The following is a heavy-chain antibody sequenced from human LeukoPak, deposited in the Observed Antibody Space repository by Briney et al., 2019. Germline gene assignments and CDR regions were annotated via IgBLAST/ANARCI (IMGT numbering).Heavy chain of an antibody. CDR1: GFTFSSHS. CDR3: ARGAYYYED. J-gene: IGHJ4*02. CDR2: ISSSSSTI. D-gene: IGHD3-22*01. V-gene: IGHV3-48*01. Sequence: QTGGSLRLSCAASGFTFSSHSMNWVRQAPGKGLEWVSYISSSSSTIYYADSVKGRFTISRDNAKNSLYLQMNSLRAEDTAVCYCARGAYYYEDWGQGTLATVSS.